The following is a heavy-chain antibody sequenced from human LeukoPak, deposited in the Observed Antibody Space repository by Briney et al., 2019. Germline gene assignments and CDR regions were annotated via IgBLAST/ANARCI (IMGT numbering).Heavy chain of an antibody. CDR3: ARGYYDSSGYYPD. CDR2: INPNSGGT. CDR1: GYTFTGYY. J-gene: IGHJ4*02. D-gene: IGHD3-22*01. V-gene: IGHV1-2*02. Sequence: GASVKVSCKASGYTFTGYYMHWVRQAPGQGLEWMGWINPNSGGTNYAQKFQGRVTMTRDTSISTAYMELSRLRSDDTAVYYCARGYYDSSGYYPDWGQGTLVTVSS.